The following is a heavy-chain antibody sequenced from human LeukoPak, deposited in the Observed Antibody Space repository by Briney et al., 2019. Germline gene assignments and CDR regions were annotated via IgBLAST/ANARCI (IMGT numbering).Heavy chain of an antibody. CDR1: GYIFTSYA. CDR3: ARVGRIAVAGSFGAFDI. CDR2: INAGNGNT. D-gene: IGHD6-19*01. V-gene: IGHV1-3*01. J-gene: IGHJ3*02. Sequence: GASVKVSCKASGYIFTSYAMHWVRQAPGQRLEWMGWINAGNGNTKYSQKFQGRVTITRDTSASTAYMELSSLRSEDTAVYYCARVGRIAVAGSFGAFDIWGQGTMVTVSS.